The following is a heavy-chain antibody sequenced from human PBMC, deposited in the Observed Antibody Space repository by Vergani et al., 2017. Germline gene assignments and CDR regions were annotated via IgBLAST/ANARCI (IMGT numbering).Heavy chain of an antibody. J-gene: IGHJ4*02. CDR2: ISGSGGST. Sequence: EVQLLESGGGLVQPGGSLRLSCAASGFTFSSYAMSWVRQAPGKGLEWVSAISGSGGSTYYADSVEGRFTISRDNSKNTLYLQMNSLRAEDTAVYYCAKELRYDFWSGYYGPLDYWGQGTLVTVSS. D-gene: IGHD3-3*01. CDR3: AKELRYDFWSGYYGPLDY. CDR1: GFTFSSYA. V-gene: IGHV3-23*01.